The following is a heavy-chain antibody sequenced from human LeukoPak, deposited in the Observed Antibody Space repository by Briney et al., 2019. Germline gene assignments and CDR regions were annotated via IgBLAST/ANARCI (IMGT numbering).Heavy chain of an antibody. CDR1: GGSFSGYY. CDR3: ASYYGSGSYSWFDP. J-gene: IGHJ5*02. Sequence: SETLSLTCAVYGGSFSGYYWGWIRQPPGKGLEWIGEINHSGSTNYNPSLKSRVTISVDTSKNQFSLKLSSVTAADTAVYYCASYYGSGSYSWFDPWGQGTLVTVSS. V-gene: IGHV4-34*01. CDR2: INHSGST. D-gene: IGHD3-10*01.